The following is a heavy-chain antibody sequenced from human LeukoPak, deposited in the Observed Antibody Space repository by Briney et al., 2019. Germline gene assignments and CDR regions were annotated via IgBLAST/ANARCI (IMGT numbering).Heavy chain of an antibody. CDR2: INSSGGST. J-gene: IGHJ4*02. CDR3: ARDWPQNY. CDR1: GFTFRSYA. Sequence: GGSLRLSCVASGFTFRSYAMSWVRQAPGKGLEWVSTINSSGGSTYYADSLKGRFTISRDNAKNSLYLQMNSLRAEDTAVYYCARDWPQNYWGQGTLVTVSS. V-gene: IGHV3-23*01.